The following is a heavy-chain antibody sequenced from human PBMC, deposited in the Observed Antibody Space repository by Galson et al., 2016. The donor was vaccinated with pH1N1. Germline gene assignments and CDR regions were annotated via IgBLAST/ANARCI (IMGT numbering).Heavy chain of an antibody. CDR1: GFTFRSYG. CDR2: IRYDGSDK. V-gene: IGHV3-30*02. D-gene: IGHD2-15*01. Sequence: SLRLSCAASGFTFRSYGMHWVRQAPGKGLEWVTFIRYDGSDKYYADSVKGRFTLSKDNSKNTLYLQINSLRAEDTAVYYCAKEKRIDFLHCLDYSGQGILVTVSS. J-gene: IGHJ4*02. CDR3: AKEKRIDFLHCLDY.